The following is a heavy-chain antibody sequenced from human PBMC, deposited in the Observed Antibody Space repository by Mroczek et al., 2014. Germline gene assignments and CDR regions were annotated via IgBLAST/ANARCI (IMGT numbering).Heavy chain of an antibody. D-gene: IGHD3-22*01. Sequence: QVQLVESGGGVVQPGRSLRLSCAASGFTFSSYGMHWVRQAPGKGLEWVAVISYDGSNKYYADSVKGRFTISRDNSKNTLYLQMNSLRAEDTAVYYCAKVRSRSSGYLGDYWGQGTLVTVSS. CDR3: AKVRSRSSGYLGDY. V-gene: IGHV3-30*18. CDR1: GFTFSSYG. CDR2: ISYDGSNK. J-gene: IGHJ4*02.